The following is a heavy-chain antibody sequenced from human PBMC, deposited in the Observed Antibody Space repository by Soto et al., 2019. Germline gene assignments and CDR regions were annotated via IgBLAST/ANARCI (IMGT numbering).Heavy chain of an antibody. V-gene: IGHV1-69*06. Sequence: SVKVSCKASGCTFSSYAISWVRQAPGQGLEWMGGIIPIFGTANYAQKFQGRVTITADKSTSTAYMELSSLRSEDTAVYYCARLGIAARDYYYYNGMDVWGQGTTVTVSS. CDR3: ARLGIAARDYYYYNGMDV. CDR1: GCTFSSYA. D-gene: IGHD6-6*01. J-gene: IGHJ6*02. CDR2: IIPIFGTA.